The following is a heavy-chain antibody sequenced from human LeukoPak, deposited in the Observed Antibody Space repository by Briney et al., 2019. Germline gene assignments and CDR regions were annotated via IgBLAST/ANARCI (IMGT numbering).Heavy chain of an antibody. J-gene: IGHJ6*03. V-gene: IGHV3-74*01. Sequence: GGSLRLSCAASGFTFSSYWMHWVRQAPGKGLVWVSRINSDGSRTSYADSVKGRFTISRDNAKNSLYLQMNSLRAEDTALYYCARERATLDYYYYMDVWGKGTTVTVSS. CDR3: ARERATLDYYYYMDV. CDR2: INSDGSRT. CDR1: GFTFSSYW. D-gene: IGHD5-12*01.